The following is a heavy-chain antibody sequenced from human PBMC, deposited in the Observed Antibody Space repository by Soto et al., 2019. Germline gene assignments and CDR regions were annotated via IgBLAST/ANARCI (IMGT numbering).Heavy chain of an antibody. J-gene: IGHJ4*02. Sequence: QVQLVESGGGLVKPGGSLRLSCAASGFTFSDYYMSWIRQAPGKGLEWVSYISSSSSYTNYADSVKGRFTISRDNAKNSLYLQMNSLRAEDTAVYYCARDREGYCSSTSCSEGGDFDYWGQGTLVTVSS. CDR2: ISSSSSYT. D-gene: IGHD2-2*01. CDR1: GFTFSDYY. V-gene: IGHV3-11*05. CDR3: ARDREGYCSSTSCSEGGDFDY.